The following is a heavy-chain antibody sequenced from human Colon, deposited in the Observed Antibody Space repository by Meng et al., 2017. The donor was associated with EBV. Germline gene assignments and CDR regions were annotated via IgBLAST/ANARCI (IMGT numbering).Heavy chain of an antibody. CDR2: IYHSGST. CDR3: ARVGAYCRGDCYHPR. D-gene: IGHD2-21*02. J-gene: IGHJ4*02. Sequence: QAHVPGPDPELSTPSASPPTSCAVPGGSLRTRYCGSWLRQPPGKGLEWIGEIYHSGSTTYNPSLQSRVTISVDESKNQFSLRLSSVTAADTAVYYCARVGAYCRGDCYHPRWGQGTLVTVSS. CDR1: GGSLRTRYC. V-gene: IGHV4-4*02.